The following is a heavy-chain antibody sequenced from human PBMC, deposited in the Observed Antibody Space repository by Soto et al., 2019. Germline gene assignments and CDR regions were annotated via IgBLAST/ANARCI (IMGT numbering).Heavy chain of an antibody. D-gene: IGHD6-19*01. CDR2: IIPIFDIT. V-gene: IGHV1-69*02. Sequence: SVKVSCKASGGPYSKYSISWVRQAPGQGLEWMGRIIPIFDITNYAQKFQGRVTITADKSTSTVYMDLSSLRSEDTAVYYCATSSTAVAGTCYFDYWGQGTLVTVSS. J-gene: IGHJ4*02. CDR3: ATSSTAVAGTCYFDY. CDR1: GGPYSKYS.